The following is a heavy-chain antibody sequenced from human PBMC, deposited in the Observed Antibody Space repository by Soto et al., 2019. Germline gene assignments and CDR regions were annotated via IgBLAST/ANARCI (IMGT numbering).Heavy chain of an antibody. CDR2: IIPILGIA. D-gene: IGHD2-15*01. CDR3: ARDCSGASCYDDYYYYMDV. V-gene: IGHV1-69*08. J-gene: IGHJ6*03. CDR1: GGTFSSYT. Sequence: QVQLVQSGAEVKKPGSSVKVSCKASGGTFSSYTISWVRQAPGQGLEWMGRIIPILGIANYAQKFQGRVTITADKPTSTAYMELSSLRSEDTAVYYCARDCSGASCYDDYYYYMDVWGKGTTVTVSS.